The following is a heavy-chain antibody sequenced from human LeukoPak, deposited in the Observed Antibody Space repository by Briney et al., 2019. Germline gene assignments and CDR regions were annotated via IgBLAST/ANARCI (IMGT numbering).Heavy chain of an antibody. J-gene: IGHJ4*02. CDR2: IRYDGSNK. D-gene: IGHD6-19*01. V-gene: IGHV3-30*02. CDR1: GFTFSSYG. Sequence: GGSLRLSCAASGFTFSSYGMHWVRQAPGKGLEWVAFIRYDGSNKYYADSVKGRFTISRDNSKNMLYLQMNSLRAEDTAVYYCAKDWRLRAGTMILDYWGQGTLVTVSS. CDR3: AKDWRLRAGTMILDY.